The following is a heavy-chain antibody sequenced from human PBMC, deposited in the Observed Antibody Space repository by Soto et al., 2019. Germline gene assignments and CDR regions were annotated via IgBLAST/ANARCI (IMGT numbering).Heavy chain of an antibody. CDR2: INNVGYI. CDR3: AMRGDTSDRYNYGMDV. J-gene: IGHJ6*02. V-gene: IGHV3-23*01. CDR1: GFTFSNYA. D-gene: IGHD3-16*01. Sequence: EMQLLESGGGLVQPGGSLRLSCTASGFTFSNYAMTWVRQAPGKGLNWVSTINNVGYIYDADSVKGRFTISRDDARKTLYVQMNSLGNEDTALYYCAMRGDTSDRYNYGMDVLGQGNTVIVSS.